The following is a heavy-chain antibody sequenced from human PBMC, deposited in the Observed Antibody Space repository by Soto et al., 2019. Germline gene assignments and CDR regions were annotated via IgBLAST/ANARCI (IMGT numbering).Heavy chain of an antibody. D-gene: IGHD3-16*01. CDR2: IYYSGST. Sequence: SLWLTCSAGANSLSCGDYYWTWIRHPPGKGLEWIGHIYYSGSTHYKSSLKSRVAISGDTCKKHCSLNLNSVTAPDTAAAYWARDGAEGWGEYFKDWRQGARVT. J-gene: IGHJ4*02. CDR1: ANSLSCGDYY. CDR3: ARDGAEGWGEYFKD. V-gene: IGHV4-30-4*01.